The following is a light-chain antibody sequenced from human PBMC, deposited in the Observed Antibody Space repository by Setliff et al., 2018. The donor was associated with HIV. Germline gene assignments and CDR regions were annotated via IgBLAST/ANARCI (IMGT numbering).Light chain of an antibody. V-gene: IGLV2-14*03. Sequence: QPASVSGSPGQSITISCTGTSSDVGTYNFVSWYQQHPGKAPKLMIYDVSNRPSGVSNRFSGSKSGNTASLTISGLQAEDEADYYCSSYTSSTPLYVFGTGTKVTVL. J-gene: IGLJ1*01. CDR3: SSYTSSTPLYV. CDR1: SSDVGTYNF. CDR2: DVS.